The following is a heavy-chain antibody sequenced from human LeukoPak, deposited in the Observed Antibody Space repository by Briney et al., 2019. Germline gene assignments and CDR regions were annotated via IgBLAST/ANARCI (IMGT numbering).Heavy chain of an antibody. CDR3: AREGYYGSGSFGY. Sequence: ASVKVSCKASGYTFTGYYMHWVRQAPGQGLEWMGWINPNSGGTNYAQKFQGWVTMTRDTSISTAYMELSRLRSDDTAVYYCAREGYYGSGSFGYWGQGTLVTVSS. CDR1: GYTFTGYY. D-gene: IGHD3-10*01. V-gene: IGHV1-2*04. CDR2: INPNSGGT. J-gene: IGHJ4*02.